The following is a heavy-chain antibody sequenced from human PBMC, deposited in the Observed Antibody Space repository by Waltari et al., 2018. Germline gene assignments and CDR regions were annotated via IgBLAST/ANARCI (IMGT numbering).Heavy chain of an antibody. CDR3: ATDVSGWVDFEH. CDR1: GHNFMNYE. D-gene: IGHD6-19*01. J-gene: IGHJ4*02. CDR2: IGTSAGDI. Sequence: LVETGGDMVHPGGSLRLSCVVNGHNFMNYEMDWVRQAPGKGLELISYIGTSAGDIYYAESVKGRFTISRDNVKNSLYLQMNSLRVEDTSVYYCATDVSGWVDFEHWGRGTLVTVSS. V-gene: IGHV3-48*03.